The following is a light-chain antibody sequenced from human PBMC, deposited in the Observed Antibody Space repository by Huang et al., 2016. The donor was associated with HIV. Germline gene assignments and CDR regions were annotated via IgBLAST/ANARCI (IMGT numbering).Light chain of an antibody. Sequence: DIVMTQSPDSLSVSPGERATIDCKSSQSLLYSLNNKNYLAWFQQKPGRPTKFLLYWASTRESGIPERFSGSGSGTDFTLTINNLQPEDVATYYCQQYYQNPQTFGQGT. CDR2: WAS. CDR3: QQYYQNPQT. CDR1: QSLLYSLNNKNY. J-gene: IGKJ5*01. V-gene: IGKV4-1*01.